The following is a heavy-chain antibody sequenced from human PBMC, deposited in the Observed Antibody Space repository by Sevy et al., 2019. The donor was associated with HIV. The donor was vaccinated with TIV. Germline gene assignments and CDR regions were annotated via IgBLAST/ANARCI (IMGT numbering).Heavy chain of an antibody. V-gene: IGHV3-23*01. J-gene: IGHJ4*02. D-gene: IGHD2-8*01. Sequence: GGSLRLSSVASGFNFNIYSFSWVRQTPGKGLEWGSTLSFGCGKNNYADSVKGGFTISRINSKSSVYLQMNNLRPEDTAAYYCAREGCTKPHDYWGQGTLVTVSS. CDR2: LSFGCGKN. CDR3: AREGCTKPHDY. CDR1: GFNFNIYS.